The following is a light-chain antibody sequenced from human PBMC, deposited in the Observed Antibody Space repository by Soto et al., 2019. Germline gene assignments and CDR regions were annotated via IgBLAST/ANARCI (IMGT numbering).Light chain of an antibody. V-gene: IGLV2-14*01. CDR3: SSFTRSDTWV. CDR2: EVS. Sequence: QSALTQPASVSGSPGQSITISCTGTSSDVGAYNSVCWHQQHPGKAPKLMIYEVSKRPSGVSDRFSASKSGNTASLTISGLQADDEADYYCSSFTRSDTWVFGGGTQLTVL. CDR1: SSDVGAYNS. J-gene: IGLJ3*02.